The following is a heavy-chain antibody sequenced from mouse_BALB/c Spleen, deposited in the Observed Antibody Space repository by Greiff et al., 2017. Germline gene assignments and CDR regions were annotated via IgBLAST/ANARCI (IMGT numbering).Heavy chain of an antibody. CDR2: IWSGGST. V-gene: IGHV2-2*02. CDR3: ARRAPYGYDEAWFAY. J-gene: IGHJ3*01. D-gene: IGHD2-2*01. CDR1: GFSLTSYG. Sequence: VKLMESGPGLVQPSQSLSITCTVSGFSLTSYGVHWVRQSPGKGLEWLGVIWSGGSTDYNAAFISRLSISKDNSKSQVFFKMNSLQANDTAIYYCARRAPYGYDEAWFAYWGQGTLVTVSA.